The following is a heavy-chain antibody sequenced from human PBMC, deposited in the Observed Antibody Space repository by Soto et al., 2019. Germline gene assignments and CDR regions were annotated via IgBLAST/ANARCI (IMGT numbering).Heavy chain of an antibody. CDR1: GGSISSYY. D-gene: IGHD3-16*01. V-gene: IGHV4-59*01. J-gene: IGHJ6*02. CDR2: IYYSGST. Sequence: SETLSLTCTVSGGSISSYYWSWIRQPPGKGLEWIGYIYYSGSTNYNPSLKSRVTISVDTSKNQFSLKLSSVTAADTAVYYCARGRGIDYYGMDVWGQGTTVTVSS. CDR3: ARGRGIDYYGMDV.